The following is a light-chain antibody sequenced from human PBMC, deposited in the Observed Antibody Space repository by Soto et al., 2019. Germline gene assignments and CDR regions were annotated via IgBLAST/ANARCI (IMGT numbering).Light chain of an antibody. V-gene: IGKV2-30*01. Sequence: DVVMTQSPVSLSVTLGQPASISCRSSQSIVYSDGKAYLSWFQQRPGQSPRRLIYKASNRDSGVPDRFSGSGSGTDFTLQIDRVEAEDVGIYCCMQGTHWPPTFGRGTRVEIK. CDR1: QSIVYSDGKAY. CDR3: MQGTHWPPT. J-gene: IGKJ1*01. CDR2: KAS.